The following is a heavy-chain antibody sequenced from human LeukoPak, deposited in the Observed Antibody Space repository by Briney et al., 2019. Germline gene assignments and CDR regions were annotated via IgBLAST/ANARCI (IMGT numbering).Heavy chain of an antibody. CDR2: ISSSGSTI. J-gene: IGHJ5*02. CDR1: GFTFSDYY. V-gene: IGHV3-11*04. CDR3: ARVRRDLGYCNSTSCYKYWFDP. D-gene: IGHD2-2*02. Sequence: KAGGSLRLSCAASGFTFSDYYMSWIRQAPGKGLEWVSYISSSGSTIYYADSVKGRFTISRDNAKNSLYLQMNSLRAEDTAVYYCARVRRDLGYCNSTSCYKYWFDPWGQGTLVTVSS.